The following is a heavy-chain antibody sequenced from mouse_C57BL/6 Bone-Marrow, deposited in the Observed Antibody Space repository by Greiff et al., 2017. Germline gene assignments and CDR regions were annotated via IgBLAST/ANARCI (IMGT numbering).Heavy chain of an antibody. J-gene: IGHJ1*03. V-gene: IGHV1-18*01. Sequence: VQLQQSGPELVKPGASVKIPCKASGYTFTDYNLDWVKQSHGKSLEWIGDINPNNGGTIYNQKFKGKATLTVDKSSSTAYMELRSLTSEDTAVYYCARDYGSLYWYFDVWGTGTTVTVSS. CDR1: GYTFTDYN. CDR2: INPNNGGT. D-gene: IGHD1-1*01. CDR3: ARDYGSLYWYFDV.